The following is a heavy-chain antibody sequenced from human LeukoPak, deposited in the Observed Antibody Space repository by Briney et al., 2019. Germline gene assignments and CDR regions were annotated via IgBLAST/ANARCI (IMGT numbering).Heavy chain of an antibody. CDR1: GFTFSSYS. V-gene: IGHV3-7*01. J-gene: IGHJ4*02. D-gene: IGHD4-23*01. CDR2: INQDGSTT. Sequence: GGSLRLSCAASGFTFSSYSMNWVRQAPGKGLEWVANINQDGSTTNYLDSVKGRFTISRDNAKISLYLQMDSLRAEDTALYYCARLPGNSAYHDYWGQGTLVTVSS. CDR3: ARLPGNSAYHDY.